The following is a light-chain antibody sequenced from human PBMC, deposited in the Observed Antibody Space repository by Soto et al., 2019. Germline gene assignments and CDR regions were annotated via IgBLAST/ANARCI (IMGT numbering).Light chain of an antibody. CDR1: QNIFTY. V-gene: IGKV1-39*01. CDR2: AAS. J-gene: IGKJ2*01. Sequence: DLPMTQSPSSLSASVGDRVTITCRASQNIFTYLNWYQQRPGKAPNLLIYAASNLQSGVPSRFSGSGSGTDFTLTISSLQPEDFATYYCQHSYSSPTFGQGTKLEIK. CDR3: QHSYSSPT.